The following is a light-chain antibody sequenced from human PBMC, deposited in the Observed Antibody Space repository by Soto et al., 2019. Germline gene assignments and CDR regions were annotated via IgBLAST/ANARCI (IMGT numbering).Light chain of an antibody. CDR1: QTIYNNY. CDR2: GAH. V-gene: IGKV3-20*01. Sequence: EIVLTQSPGTLSLSPGERATLSCGARQTIYNNYLAWYQQIPGQAPRLLIHGAHIRATVTPHTFSGRGSGTYFTLTISRLEPEDFAVYYCQQYGTSVSTFGHGTKVDIK. J-gene: IGKJ1*01. CDR3: QQYGTSVST.